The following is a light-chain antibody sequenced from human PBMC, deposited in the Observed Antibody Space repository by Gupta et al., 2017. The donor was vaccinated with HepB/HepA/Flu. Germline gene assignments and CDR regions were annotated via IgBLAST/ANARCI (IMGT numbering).Light chain of an antibody. CDR1: QSLLHSNGYNY. V-gene: IGKV2-28*01. J-gene: IGKJ2*01. CDR2: LGS. CDR3: VQALQTPRT. Sequence: DIVLTQSPLSLTVTPGEPASISCRSSQSLLHSNGYNYLDWYLQKPGQSPQLLIYLGSSRASGVPDRFSGSGSCTDFTLKISRVEAEDVGVYYCVQALQTPRTFGQGTKLEIK.